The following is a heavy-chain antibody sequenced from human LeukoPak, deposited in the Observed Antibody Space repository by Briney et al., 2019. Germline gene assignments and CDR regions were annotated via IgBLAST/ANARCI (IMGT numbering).Heavy chain of an antibody. CDR3: AISSSSWANFDY. D-gene: IGHD6-13*01. Sequence: SETLSLTCTVSGGSVSSYYWNWIRQPPGKGLEWIGYIHYSGSTSYNPSLKSRVTISIDTSRNQFSLKVNSVTAADTAMYYCAISSSSWANFDYWGQGTLVTVSS. CDR2: IHYSGST. V-gene: IGHV4-59*02. CDR1: GGSVSSYY. J-gene: IGHJ4*02.